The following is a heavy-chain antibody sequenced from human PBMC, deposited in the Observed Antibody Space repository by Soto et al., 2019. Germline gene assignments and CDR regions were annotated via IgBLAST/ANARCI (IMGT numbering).Heavy chain of an antibody. V-gene: IGHV2-5*02. D-gene: IGHD6-19*01. J-gene: IGHJ4*02. CDR1: GFSLSTSGVG. CDR3: ARISRYSSGRALDY. CDR2: IYWDGDK. Sequence: SGPTLVNPTQTLTVTCTFSGFSLSTSGVGVGWIRQPPGKALEWLALIYWDGDKRYSPFLRSRLTITKDTSENQVVLTLTNMDPVDTATYYCARISRYSSGRALDYWGQGTLVTVSS.